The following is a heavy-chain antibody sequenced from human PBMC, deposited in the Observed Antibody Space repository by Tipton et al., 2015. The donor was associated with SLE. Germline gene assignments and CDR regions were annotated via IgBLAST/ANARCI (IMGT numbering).Heavy chain of an antibody. CDR2: IYTSGST. CDR1: GGSISSYY. J-gene: IGHJ4*02. V-gene: IGHV4-4*07. Sequence: TLSLTCTVSGGSISSYYWSWIRQPAGKGLEWIGRIYTSGSTNYNPSLKSRVTISVDTSKNQFSLKLNSVTAADTAVYYCARSRETYDLGGVFGFWGQGTLVTVSS. D-gene: IGHD3-16*01. CDR3: ARSRETYDLGGVFGF.